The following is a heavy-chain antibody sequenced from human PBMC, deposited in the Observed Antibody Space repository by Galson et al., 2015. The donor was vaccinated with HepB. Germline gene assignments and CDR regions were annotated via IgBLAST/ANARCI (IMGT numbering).Heavy chain of an antibody. J-gene: IGHJ4*02. D-gene: IGHD6-19*01. CDR3: ARDRGSGWSDY. V-gene: IGHV3-21*01. Sequence: SLRLSCAASGFTFSSYSMNWVRQAPGKGLEWVSYISPSSGYIYYAGSVKGRFTISTDNAKNSLYLQMNSLRAEDTAVYYCARDRGSGWSDYWGQGTLVTVSS. CDR1: GFTFSSYS. CDR2: ISPSSGYI.